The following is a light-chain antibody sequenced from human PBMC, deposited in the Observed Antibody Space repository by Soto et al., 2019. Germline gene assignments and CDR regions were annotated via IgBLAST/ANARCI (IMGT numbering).Light chain of an antibody. V-gene: IGKV1-12*01. CDR1: QDISSW. CDR2: AAS. Sequence: DIQMTQSPSSVSASVGDRVTITCRASQDISSWLAWYQQKPGKAPKLLIYAASSLQSGVPSTFSGSGSGTDFTLTISSLHPEDFATYYCQQANSFPLTVGGGTKVEIK. J-gene: IGKJ4*01. CDR3: QQANSFPLT.